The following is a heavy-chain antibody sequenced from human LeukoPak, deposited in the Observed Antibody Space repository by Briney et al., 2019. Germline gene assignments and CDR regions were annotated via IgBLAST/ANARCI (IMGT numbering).Heavy chain of an antibody. J-gene: IGHJ5*02. V-gene: IGHV3-23*01. CDR2: ISGSGGNT. CDR1: GLTFSSYW. Sequence: HPGGSLRLSCAASGLTFSSYWMHWVRQAPGKGLVWVSGISGSGGNTYYADSVKGRFTISRDNSKNTLYLQMNSLRAEDTAVYYCAKDDNYIRFLPWGQGTLVTVSS. CDR3: AKDDNYIRFLP. D-gene: IGHD3-16*01.